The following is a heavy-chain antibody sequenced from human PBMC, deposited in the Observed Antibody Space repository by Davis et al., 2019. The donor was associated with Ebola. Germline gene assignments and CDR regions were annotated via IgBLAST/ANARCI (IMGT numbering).Heavy chain of an antibody. CDR1: GFPFSCSA. D-gene: IGHD1-26*01. J-gene: IGHJ4*02. CDR3: TGTIVGATRVDY. CDR2: IRSKANSYAT. Sequence: GGPLRLSCAASGFPFSCSAMHWVRHAPGKGLEWVGRIRSKANSYATAYAASVKGRFTISRDDSKNTAYLQMNSLKTEDTAVYYCTGTIVGATRVDYWGQGTLVTVSS. V-gene: IGHV3-73*01.